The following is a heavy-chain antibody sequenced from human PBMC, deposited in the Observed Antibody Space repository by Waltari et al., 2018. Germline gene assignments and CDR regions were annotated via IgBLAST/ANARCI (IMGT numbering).Heavy chain of an antibody. CDR3: ARGGYSAWGKDDY. CDR1: GGTFSSYT. V-gene: IGHV1-69*02. Sequence: QVQLVQSGAEVKKPGSSVKVSCKASGGTFSSYTISWVRQAPGQGLEWMGRIIPIRGIANYAQKVQGRGTITADKSTSTAYMELSSLRSEDTAVYYCARGGYSAWGKDDYWGQGTLVTVSS. J-gene: IGHJ4*02. D-gene: IGHD3-16*01. CDR2: IIPIRGIA.